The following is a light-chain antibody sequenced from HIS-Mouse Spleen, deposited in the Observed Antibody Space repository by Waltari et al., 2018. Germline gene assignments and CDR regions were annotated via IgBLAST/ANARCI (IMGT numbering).Light chain of an antibody. Sequence: QSALTQPASVSGSPGQSITISCTGTSSNFGSYNLVSLYQQHTGKAPELIINEGSKRHSGVSNRFSGSNAGNPASRTISGLQAEDEADYYCCSYAGSSTWVFGGGTKLTVL. V-gene: IGLV2-23*01. CDR2: EGS. CDR3: CSYAGSSTWV. CDR1: SSNFGSYNL. J-gene: IGLJ3*02.